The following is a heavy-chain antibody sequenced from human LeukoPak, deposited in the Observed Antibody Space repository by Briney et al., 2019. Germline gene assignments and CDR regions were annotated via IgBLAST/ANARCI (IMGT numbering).Heavy chain of an antibody. Sequence: GGSLRLSRAASGFTFSSYAMHWVRQAPGKGLEWVAVISYDGSNKYYADSVKGRFTISRDNSKNTLYLQMNSLRAEDTAVYYCARDLIRGRIAAAGTLPYDYWGQGTLVTVSS. D-gene: IGHD6-13*01. V-gene: IGHV3-30*01. CDR2: ISYDGSNK. CDR3: ARDLIRGRIAAAGTLPYDY. J-gene: IGHJ4*02. CDR1: GFTFSSYA.